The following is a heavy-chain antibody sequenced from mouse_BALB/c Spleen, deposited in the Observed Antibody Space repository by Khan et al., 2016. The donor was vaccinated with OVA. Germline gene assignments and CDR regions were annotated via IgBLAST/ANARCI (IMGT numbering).Heavy chain of an antibody. CDR1: GYTFTSYW. J-gene: IGHJ4*01. CDR2: IAPGSGST. CDR3: ARSDYYGSSLYAMDY. D-gene: IGHD1-1*01. V-gene: IGHV1S41*01. Sequence: DLVKPGASVKLSCKASGYTFTSYWINWIKQRPGHGLEWIGRIAPGSGSTYYNEIFNGKATLTVDTSYSTAYHQLSSLSSEASAVYYCARSDYYGSSLYAMDYWGQGTSVTVSS.